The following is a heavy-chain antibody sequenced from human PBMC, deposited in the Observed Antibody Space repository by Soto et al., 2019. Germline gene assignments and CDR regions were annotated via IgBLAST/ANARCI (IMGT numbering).Heavy chain of an antibody. CDR2: INHSGST. J-gene: IGHJ6*02. CDR1: GGSFSGYY. D-gene: IGHD2-2*01. V-gene: IGHV4-34*01. CDR3: AAYCSSTSCYVPVSYYGMDV. Sequence: PSETLSLTCAVYGGSFSGYYWSWIRQPPGKGLEWIGEINHSGSTNYNPSLKSRVTTSVDTSKNPFSLTLSSVTAADTAVYYCAAYCSSTSCYVPVSYYGMDVWGQGTTVTVSS.